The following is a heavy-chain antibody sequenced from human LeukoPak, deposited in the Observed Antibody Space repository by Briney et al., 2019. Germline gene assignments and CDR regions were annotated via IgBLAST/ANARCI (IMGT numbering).Heavy chain of an antibody. CDR1: GGSFSGYY. CDR3: ARLVYTAMVTYYYYYMDV. CDR2: INHSGST. V-gene: IGHV4-34*01. D-gene: IGHD5-18*01. Sequence: SETLSLTCAVYGGSFSGYYWSWIRQPPGKGLEWIGEINHSGSTNYNPSLKSRVTISVDKSKNQFSLRLSSVTAADTAVYYCARLVYTAMVTYYYYYMDVWGKGTTVTVSS. J-gene: IGHJ6*03.